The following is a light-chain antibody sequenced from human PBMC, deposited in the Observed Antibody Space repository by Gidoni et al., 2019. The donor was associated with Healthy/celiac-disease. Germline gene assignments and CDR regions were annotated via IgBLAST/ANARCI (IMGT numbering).Light chain of an antibody. CDR1: QSVSSSY. Sequence: EIVLTQSPGTLSLSPGERATLSCRASQSVSSSYLAWYQQKPGQAPRLLIYGASIRATGIPARFSGSGSGTDFTLTISRLEPADFAVYYCQPYGSSPPLTFGGGTKVEIK. CDR3: QPYGSSPPLT. CDR2: GAS. V-gene: IGKV3-20*01. J-gene: IGKJ4*01.